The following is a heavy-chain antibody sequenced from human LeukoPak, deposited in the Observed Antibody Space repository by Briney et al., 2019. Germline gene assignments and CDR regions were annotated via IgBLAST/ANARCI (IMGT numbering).Heavy chain of an antibody. J-gene: IGHJ4*02. CDR1: GGSISSGFYY. CDR3: ARGGQEGYNYPYFDY. D-gene: IGHD5-24*01. CDR2: IYSSGST. V-gene: IGHV4-61*02. Sequence: SETLFLTCTVSGGSISSGFYYWSWIRQPAGKGLEWIGRIYSSGSTYYNPSLKSRVTISVDTSKNHFSLKLTSVTAADTAVYYCARGGQEGYNYPYFDYWDQGTLVTVSS.